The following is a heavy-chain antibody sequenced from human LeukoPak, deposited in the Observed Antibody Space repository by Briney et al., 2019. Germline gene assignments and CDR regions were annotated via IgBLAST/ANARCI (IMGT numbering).Heavy chain of an antibody. V-gene: IGHV4-4*07. CDR3: ASVLLEHRTTEAFDI. CDR2: IYTSGST. J-gene: IGHJ3*02. Sequence: SETLTLTCTVSGGSISSYYWSWIRQPAGKGLEWIGRIYTSGSTNYNPSLKSRVTMSVDTSKNQFSLKLSSVTAADTAVYYCASVLLEHRTTEAFDIWGQGTMVTVSS. CDR1: GGSISSYY. D-gene: IGHD1/OR15-1a*01.